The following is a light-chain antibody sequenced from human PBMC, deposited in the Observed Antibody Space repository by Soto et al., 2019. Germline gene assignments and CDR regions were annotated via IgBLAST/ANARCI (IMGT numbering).Light chain of an antibody. J-gene: IGKJ1*01. V-gene: IGKV3-15*01. CDR1: QSVSSN. Sequence: EIVMTQSPATLSVSPGERATLSCRASQSVSSNLAWYQQKPGQAPRLLIYGASTRATGIPARFSGSGSGTEFPLTISSLQSEDFAGYYCQQYNNWPPWTFGQGTNVGL. CDR2: GAS. CDR3: QQYNNWPPWT.